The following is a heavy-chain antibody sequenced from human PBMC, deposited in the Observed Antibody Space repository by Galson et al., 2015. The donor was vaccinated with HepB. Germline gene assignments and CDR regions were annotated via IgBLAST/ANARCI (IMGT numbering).Heavy chain of an antibody. CDR1: GGTFSSYA. CDR2: IIPIFGTA. D-gene: IGHD3-22*01. CDR3: ARGGGEPQYYYDSSGYYLGGFDY. V-gene: IGHV1-69*13. J-gene: IGHJ4*02. Sequence: SVKVSCKASGGTFSSYAISWVRQAPGQGLEWMGGIIPIFGTANYAQKFQGRVTITADESTSTAYMELSSLRSEDTAVYYCARGGGEPQYYYDSSGYYLGGFDYWGQGTLVTVSS.